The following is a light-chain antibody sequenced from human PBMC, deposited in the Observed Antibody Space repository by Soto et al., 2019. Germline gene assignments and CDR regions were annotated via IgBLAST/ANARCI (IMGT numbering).Light chain of an antibody. CDR2: AAS. CDR3: QKYNSAPRT. CDR1: QGISNY. Sequence: DIQMTQSPSSLSASIGDRVTITCRASQGISNYLAWYQQRPGKVPKLLIYAASTLQSGVPYRYSGSGSGTDLTLTISGLQPEDVATYYCQKYNSAPRTFGQRTKVQIK. V-gene: IGKV1-27*01. J-gene: IGKJ1*01.